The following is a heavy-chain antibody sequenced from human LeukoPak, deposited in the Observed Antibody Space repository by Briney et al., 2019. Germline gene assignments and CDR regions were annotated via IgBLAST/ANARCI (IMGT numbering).Heavy chain of an antibody. CDR2: ISYDGSNK. CDR3: AKAGYSSGWRNFDS. V-gene: IGHV3-30*18. J-gene: IGHJ4*02. D-gene: IGHD6-19*01. CDR1: GFSFSSFG. Sequence: PGGSLRLSCVAHGFSFSSFGMHWVHQAPGKGLERVAVISYDGSNKFYADSVKGRFTISRDNSKNTLYLQMTSLRAEDTAVYYCAKAGYSSGWRNFDSWGQGTLVTVSS.